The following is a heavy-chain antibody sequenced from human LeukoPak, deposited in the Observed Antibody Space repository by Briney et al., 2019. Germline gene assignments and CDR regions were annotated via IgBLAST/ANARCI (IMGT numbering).Heavy chain of an antibody. V-gene: IGHV3-30*18. Sequence: GGSLRLSCAASGFTFSSYGMHWVRQAPGKGLEWVAVISYDGSNKYYADSVKGRFTISRDNSKNTLYLQMNSLRAEDTAVYYCAKSDTAMVRRIYYFDYWGQGTLVTASS. CDR3: AKSDTAMVRRIYYFDY. D-gene: IGHD5-18*01. J-gene: IGHJ4*02. CDR1: GFTFSSYG. CDR2: ISYDGSNK.